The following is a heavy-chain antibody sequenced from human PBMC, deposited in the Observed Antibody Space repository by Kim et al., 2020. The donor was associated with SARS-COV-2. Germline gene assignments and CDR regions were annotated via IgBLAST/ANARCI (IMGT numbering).Heavy chain of an antibody. Sequence: ASVKVSCKASGYTFTSYGISWVRQAPGQGLEWMGWISAYNGNTNYAQKLQGRVTMTTDTSTSTAYMELRSLRSDDTAVYYCVREGLPHSNYDILTGYYHYNWFDPWGQGTLVTVSS. D-gene: IGHD3-9*01. CDR3: VREGLPHSNYDILTGYYHYNWFDP. CDR1: GYTFTSYG. CDR2: ISAYNGNT. V-gene: IGHV1-18*01. J-gene: IGHJ5*02.